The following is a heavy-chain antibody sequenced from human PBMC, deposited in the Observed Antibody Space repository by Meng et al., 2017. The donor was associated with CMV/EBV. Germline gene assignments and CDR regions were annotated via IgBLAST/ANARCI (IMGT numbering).Heavy chain of an antibody. CDR1: GGSFSGYY. V-gene: IGHV4-34*01. CDR3: ATLYSGSYYYYYYYYGMDV. D-gene: IGHD3-10*01. CDR2: INHSGST. Sequence: GSLRLSCAVYGGSFSGYYWSRIRQPPGKGLEWIGEINHSGSTNYNPSLKSRVTISVDTSKNQFSLKLSSVTAADTAVYYCATLYSGSYYYYYYYYGMDVWGQGTTVTVSS. J-gene: IGHJ6*02.